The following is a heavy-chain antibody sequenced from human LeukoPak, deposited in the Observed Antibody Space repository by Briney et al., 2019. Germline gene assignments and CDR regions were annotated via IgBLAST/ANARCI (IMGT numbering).Heavy chain of an antibody. J-gene: IGHJ4*02. CDR1: GGSISSYY. D-gene: IGHD3-16*02. V-gene: IGHV4-4*07. CDR2: IYTSGST. Sequence: KPSETLSLTCTVSGGSISSYYWSWIRQPAGKGLEWIGRIYTSGSTNYNPSLKSRVTMSVDTSKNQFSLKLSSVTAADTAVYYCARHIYDYVWGSYRVSPNYFDYWGQGTLVTVSS. CDR3: ARHIYDYVWGSYRVSPNYFDY.